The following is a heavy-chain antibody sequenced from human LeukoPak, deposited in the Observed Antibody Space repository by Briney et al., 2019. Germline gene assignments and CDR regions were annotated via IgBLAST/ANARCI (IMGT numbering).Heavy chain of an antibody. D-gene: IGHD6-6*01. CDR3: ARERVENQQLVGGNY. CDR2: IYSGGST. CDR1: GLTVSSNY. V-gene: IGHV3-66*01. J-gene: IGHJ4*02. Sequence: GGSLRLSCAASGLTVSSNYMSWVRQAPGKGLEWVSVIYSGGSTYYADSVKGRFTISRDNSKNTLYLQMNSLRAENTAVYYCARERVENQQLVGGNYWGQGTLVTVSS.